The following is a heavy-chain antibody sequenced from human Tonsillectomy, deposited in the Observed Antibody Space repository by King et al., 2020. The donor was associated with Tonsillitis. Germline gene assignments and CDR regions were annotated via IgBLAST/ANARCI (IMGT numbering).Heavy chain of an antibody. Sequence: QLVQSGAEVKKPGESLKISCKGSGYTFTSYWIGWVRQMPGKGLEWMGIIYPGDSDTRYSPSFQGHVIISADKSIATAYLQWISLKASDTAMYYCARLQYPTTWGRDCFDPSGQGTLVTVSS. V-gene: IGHV5-51*01. CDR1: GYTFTSYW. CDR2: IYPGDSDT. J-gene: IGHJ5*02. CDR3: ARLQYPTTWGRDCFDP. D-gene: IGHD3-16*01.